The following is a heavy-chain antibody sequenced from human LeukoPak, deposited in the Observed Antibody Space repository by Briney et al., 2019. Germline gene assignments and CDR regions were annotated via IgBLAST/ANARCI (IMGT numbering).Heavy chain of an antibody. CDR2: IYYSGST. J-gene: IGHJ6*02. D-gene: IGHD3-3*01. V-gene: IGHV4-30-4*01. Sequence: PSETLSLTCTVSGGSISSGDYYWSWIRQPPGKGLEWIGYIYYSGSTYYNPSLKSRVTISVDTSKNQFSLKLSSVTAADTAVYYCARGTYYDFWSSYYYYGMDVWGQGTTATVSS. CDR1: GGSISSGDYY. CDR3: ARGTYYDFWSSYYYYGMDV.